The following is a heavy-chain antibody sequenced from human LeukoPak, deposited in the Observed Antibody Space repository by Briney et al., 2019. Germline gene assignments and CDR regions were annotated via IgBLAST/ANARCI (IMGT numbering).Heavy chain of an antibody. V-gene: IGHV1-8*01. Sequence: GASVKVSCRASGYTFTSYDINWVRQATGQGLEWMGWMNPNSGNTGYSQKFQGRVTMTRSTSISTAYMELSSLRSEDTAVYCCARSYYDILAYYYSPYYYMDVWGKGATVTVSS. D-gene: IGHD3-9*01. J-gene: IGHJ6*03. CDR2: MNPNSGNT. CDR1: GYTFTSYD. CDR3: ARSYYDILAYYYSPYYYMDV.